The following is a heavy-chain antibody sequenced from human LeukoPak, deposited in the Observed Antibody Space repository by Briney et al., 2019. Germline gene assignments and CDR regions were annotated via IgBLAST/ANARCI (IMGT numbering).Heavy chain of an antibody. CDR1: GGTFSSYA. V-gene: IGHV1-69*04. D-gene: IGHD3-22*01. CDR2: IIPILGIA. J-gene: IGHJ4*02. Sequence: SVKVSCKASGGTFSSYAISWVRQAPGQGLEWMGRIIPILGIANYAQKFQGRVTITADKSTSTAYMELSSLRSEDTAVYYCARDSGYDSSGYYCSGYWVQGTLVTVSS. CDR3: ARDSGYDSSGYYCSGY.